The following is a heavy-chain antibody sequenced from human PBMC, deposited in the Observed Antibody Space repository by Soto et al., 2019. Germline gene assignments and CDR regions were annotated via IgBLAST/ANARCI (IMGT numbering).Heavy chain of an antibody. D-gene: IGHD2-21*02. CDR3: ARHPSDFWFDP. J-gene: IGHJ5*02. V-gene: IGHV4-39*01. CDR1: GGSISSRSYF. Sequence: QLQLQESGPGLVKPSETLSLTCTVSGGSISSRSYFWGWIRQPPGKGLEWIGSIYYSGRTYYNPSLQSRVTVSVDTSKNQFSLKLSSVTAADTAVYYCARHPSDFWFDPWGQGTLVTVSS. CDR2: IYYSGRT.